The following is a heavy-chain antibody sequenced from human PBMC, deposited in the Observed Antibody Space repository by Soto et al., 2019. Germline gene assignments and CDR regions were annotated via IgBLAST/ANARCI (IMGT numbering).Heavy chain of an antibody. CDR1: GFTFRSYA. V-gene: IGHV3-30-3*01. CDR3: ARERASEERELLRWFDP. J-gene: IGHJ5*02. Sequence: GGSLRLSCAASGFTFRSYAMHWVRQAPGKGLEWVAVIAYDGSNKYYADSVKGRFTISIDNSKNTLYLQMNSRRAEDTAVYYCARERASEERELLRWFDPWGQRTLVTVSS. D-gene: IGHD1-26*01. CDR2: IAYDGSNK.